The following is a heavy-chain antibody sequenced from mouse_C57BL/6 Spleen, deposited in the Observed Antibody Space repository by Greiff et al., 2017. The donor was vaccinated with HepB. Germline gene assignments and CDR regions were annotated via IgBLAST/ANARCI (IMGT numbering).Heavy chain of an antibody. CDR3: ARLDYDEAY. D-gene: IGHD2-4*01. CDR1: GYTFTSYW. CDR2: IHPNSGST. J-gene: IGHJ3*01. V-gene: IGHV1-64*01. Sequence: QVQLQQSGAELVKPGASVKLSCKASGYTFTSYWMHWVNQRPGQGLEWIGMIHPNSGSTNYNEKFKSKATLTVDKSSSTAYMQLSSLTSEDSVVYYCARLDYDEAYWGQGTLVTVSA.